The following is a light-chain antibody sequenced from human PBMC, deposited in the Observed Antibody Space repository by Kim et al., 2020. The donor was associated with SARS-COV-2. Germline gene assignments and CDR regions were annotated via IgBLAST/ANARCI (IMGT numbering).Light chain of an antibody. CDR2: GAS. V-gene: IGKV3-15*01. CDR3: QQYNGWPPYT. Sequence: VSPGERATLSCRASQSVGSNLAWYQQKPGQTPRLAIYGASTRATGVPARVSGSGSGTEFSLTISSLQPEDFAVYYCQQYNGWPPYTFGQGTKLEI. J-gene: IGKJ2*01. CDR1: QSVGSN.